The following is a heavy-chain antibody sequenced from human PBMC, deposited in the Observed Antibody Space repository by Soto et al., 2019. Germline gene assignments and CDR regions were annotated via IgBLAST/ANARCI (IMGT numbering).Heavy chain of an antibody. D-gene: IGHD3-10*01. V-gene: IGHV3-23*01. J-gene: IGHJ4*02. CDR2: ISGSGGVT. CDR1: GFTFKNYD. Sequence: EVELLESGGGLVQPGGSLRLSCVASGFTFKNYDMRWIRQAPGKGLEWVSGISGSGGVTYYADSVKGRFTISRDNSKNTFYLQMNSLRAEDTAIYYCAKNRQSRSYYESAGHYDNWGQGTLVTVSS. CDR3: AKNRQSRSYYESAGHYDN.